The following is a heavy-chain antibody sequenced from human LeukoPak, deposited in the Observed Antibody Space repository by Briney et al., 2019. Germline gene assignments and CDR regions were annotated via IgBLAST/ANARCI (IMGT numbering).Heavy chain of an antibody. V-gene: IGHV4-59*01. J-gene: IGHJ3*02. CDR3: ARAGIGPDAFDI. CDR2: IYYSGST. Sequence: PSETLSLTCTVSGGSISSYYWSWIRQPPGKGLEWIGYIYYSGSTNYNPSLKSRVTISVDTSKNQFSLKLSSVTAADTAVYYCARAGIGPDAFDIWGQGTMVTVSS. D-gene: IGHD3-16*01. CDR1: GGSISSYY.